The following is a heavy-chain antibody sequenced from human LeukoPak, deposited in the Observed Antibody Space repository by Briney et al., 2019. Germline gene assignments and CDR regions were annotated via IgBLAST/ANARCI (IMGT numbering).Heavy chain of an antibody. J-gene: IGHJ5*02. CDR3: AREPRIVGATLDWFDP. Sequence: SETLSLTCTVSGYSISSGYYWGWIRQPPGKGLEWIGSIYHSGSTYYNPSLKSRVTISVDTSKNQFSLKLSSVTAADTAVYYCAREPRIVGATLDWFDPWGQGTLVTVSS. V-gene: IGHV4-38-2*02. D-gene: IGHD1-26*01. CDR2: IYHSGST. CDR1: GYSISSGYY.